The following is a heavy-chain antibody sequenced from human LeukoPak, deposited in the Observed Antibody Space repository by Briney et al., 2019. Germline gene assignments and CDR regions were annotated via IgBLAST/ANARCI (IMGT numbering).Heavy chain of an antibody. CDR1: GGSISSYY. Sequence: PSETLSLTCTVSGGSISSYYWSWIRQPPGKGLEWIGYIYYSGSTNYNPSRKGRVTISVDTSKNQFSLKLSSVTAADTAVYYCARGQAVAGKPDDYWGQGTLVTVSS. CDR2: IYYSGST. J-gene: IGHJ4*02. V-gene: IGHV4-59*01. CDR3: ARGQAVAGKPDDY. D-gene: IGHD6-19*01.